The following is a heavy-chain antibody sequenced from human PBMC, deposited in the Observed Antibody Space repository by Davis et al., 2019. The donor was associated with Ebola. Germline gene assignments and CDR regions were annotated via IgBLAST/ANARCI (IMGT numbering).Heavy chain of an antibody. CDR1: GFIVSDKY. J-gene: IGHJ2*01. CDR3: TRHVSGDFWYFDL. V-gene: IGHV3-53*01. Sequence: GEFLKISCAASGFIVSDKYMSWVRQAPGKGLEWVSVIYRDGRTYHADSVKGRFTISRDNSKNTVYLQMNSLRAEDTAVYYCTRHVSGDFWYFDLWGRGTLVTVSS. D-gene: IGHD4-17*01. CDR2: IYRDGRT.